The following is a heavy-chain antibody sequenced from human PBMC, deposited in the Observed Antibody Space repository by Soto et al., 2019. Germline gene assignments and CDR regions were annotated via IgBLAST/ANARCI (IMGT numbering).Heavy chain of an antibody. CDR2: ISSSSSYI. Sequence: GGSLRLSCAASGFTFSSYSMNWVRQAPGKGLEWVSSISSSSSYIYYADSVKGRFTISRDNAKNSLYLQMNSLRAEDTAVYYCARDNFRXALAVAGIEYYYYGMDVWGQGTTVTVSS. CDR3: ARDNFRXALAVAGIEYYYYGMDV. D-gene: IGHD6-19*01. J-gene: IGHJ6*02. V-gene: IGHV3-21*01. CDR1: GFTFSSYS.